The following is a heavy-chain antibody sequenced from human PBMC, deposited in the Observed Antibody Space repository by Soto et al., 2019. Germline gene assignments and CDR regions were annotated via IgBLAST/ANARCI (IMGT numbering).Heavy chain of an antibody. V-gene: IGHV4-61*01. CDR1: GATVSSDTNF. CDR3: AREDMSGTYYFDY. Sequence: SESLSLTCTVSGATVSSDTNFWTWIRQPPGKGLEWIGYMYYSGITNSNPALKSRVTLSVDRSRNQFSLSLNSVTAADTAVYYCAREDMSGTYYFDYWGPGTQVTVSS. D-gene: IGHD1-26*01. J-gene: IGHJ4*02. CDR2: MYYSGIT.